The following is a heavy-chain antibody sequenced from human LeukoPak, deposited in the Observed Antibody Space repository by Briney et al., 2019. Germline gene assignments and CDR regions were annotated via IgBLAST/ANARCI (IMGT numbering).Heavy chain of an antibody. Sequence: PGGSLRLSCAASGFTFSDYYMSWIRRAPGKGLEWVSYISSSGSTIYYADSVKGRFTISRDNAKNSLYLQMNSLRAEDTAVYYCARTPGAYCGGDCYSGWFDYWGQGTLVTVSS. D-gene: IGHD2-21*02. CDR3: ARTPGAYCGGDCYSGWFDY. V-gene: IGHV3-11*01. CDR2: ISSSGSTI. J-gene: IGHJ4*02. CDR1: GFTFSDYY.